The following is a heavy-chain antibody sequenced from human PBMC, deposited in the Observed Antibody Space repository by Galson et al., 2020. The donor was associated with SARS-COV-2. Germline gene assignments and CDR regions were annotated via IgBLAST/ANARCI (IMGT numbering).Heavy chain of an antibody. Sequence: GESLKISCAASGFTYEKHAMHWVRQAPGKGLEWVAQIFYDGSNKYYLESVKGRFTISRDNSENTVSLQMDNLRAEDTAVYFCARDGQLSSGWAFDYWGQGTLVTVCS. CDR3: ARDGQLSSGWAFDY. D-gene: IGHD6-19*01. CDR1: GFTYEKHA. V-gene: IGHV3-33*01. J-gene: IGHJ4*02. CDR2: IFYDGSNK.